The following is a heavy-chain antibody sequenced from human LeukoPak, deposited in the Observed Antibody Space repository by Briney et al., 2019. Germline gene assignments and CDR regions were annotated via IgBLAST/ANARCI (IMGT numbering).Heavy chain of an antibody. V-gene: IGHV1-69*16. CDR1: GGTFSRHT. CDR2: IIPVLGTI. Sequence: GASVKVSCKASGGTFSRHTISWVRQAPGQGLEWMGGIIPVLGTIDYALDFQGRVTITTDESSSTAYMELTGLRSEDTAVYYCARDNSNYESNWFDPWGQGTLVTVSS. D-gene: IGHD4-11*01. J-gene: IGHJ5*02. CDR3: ARDNSNYESNWFDP.